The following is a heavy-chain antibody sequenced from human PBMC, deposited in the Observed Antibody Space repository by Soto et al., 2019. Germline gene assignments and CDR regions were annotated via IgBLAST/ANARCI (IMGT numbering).Heavy chain of an antibody. D-gene: IGHD2-21*01. V-gene: IGHV4-30-4*01. CDR2: IYSSGRT. CDR1: GGSIDSGDYY. CDR3: ARDRGHPPEFLRY. Sequence: SETLSLTCTVSGGSIDSGDYYWTWIRHPPGNGLEWIGYIYSSGRTSYNPSLESRLTISIDTSKNQFSLHLNSVSAADTAVYFSARDRGHPPEFLRYFGQGTLV. J-gene: IGHJ4*02.